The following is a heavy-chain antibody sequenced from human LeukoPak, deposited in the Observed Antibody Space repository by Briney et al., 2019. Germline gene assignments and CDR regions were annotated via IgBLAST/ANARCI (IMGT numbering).Heavy chain of an antibody. J-gene: IGHJ4*02. Sequence: GRSLRLSCAASGFTFSSYGMHWVRQAPGKGLEWVAVIWYDGSNKYYADSVKGRFTISRDNSKNTLYLQMNSLRAEDTAVYYCAKEASWIQLWSALDYWGQGTLVTASS. D-gene: IGHD5-18*01. CDR2: IWYDGSNK. V-gene: IGHV3-33*06. CDR1: GFTFSSYG. CDR3: AKEASWIQLWSALDY.